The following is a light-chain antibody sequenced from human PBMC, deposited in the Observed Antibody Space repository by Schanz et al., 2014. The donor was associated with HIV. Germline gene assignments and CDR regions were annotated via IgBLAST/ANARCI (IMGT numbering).Light chain of an antibody. CDR1: QSIGSW. V-gene: IGKV1-5*03. J-gene: IGKJ2*01. CDR2: EAS. CDR3: LQYNDDVYT. Sequence: DIQMTQSPSTLSASVGDRVTITCRASQSIGSWLAWYQQKPGEALNLLISEASTLEFGVPPRFSGSGSGTEFTLTISSLQPGDFATYYCLQYNDDVYTFGQGTKLEIK.